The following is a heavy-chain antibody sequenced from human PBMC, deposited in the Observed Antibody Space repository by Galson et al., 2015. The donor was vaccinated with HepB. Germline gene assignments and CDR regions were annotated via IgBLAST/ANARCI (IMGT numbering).Heavy chain of an antibody. Sequence: SETLSLTCAVYGESFNYYYWNWIRQPPGKGLEWIGHINHNGDTSYNPSLKSRVTMSVDTSTNQFSLRLNSVTAADTAVYYCASRSQDPKTVTTLDYWSQGTLVTVSS. CDR1: GESFNYYY. J-gene: IGHJ4*02. D-gene: IGHD4-17*01. V-gene: IGHV4-34*01. CDR2: INHNGDT. CDR3: ASRSQDPKTVTTLDY.